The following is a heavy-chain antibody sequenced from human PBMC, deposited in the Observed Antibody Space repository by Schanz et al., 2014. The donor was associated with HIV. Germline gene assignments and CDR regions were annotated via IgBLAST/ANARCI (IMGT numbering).Heavy chain of an antibody. CDR1: GFTFTDNY. D-gene: IGHD3-10*01. Sequence: VQLVESGGGLVKPGGSLRLSCAASGFTFTDNYMSWVRQAPGKGREWLSYISVNGATREYADSVKGRFTISRDNARTSLYLQMNSLRAEDTAVYYCARVFGRTYGWPDYWGQGTLVTVSS. V-gene: IGHV3-11*01. CDR2: ISVNGATR. CDR3: ARVFGRTYGWPDY. J-gene: IGHJ4*02.